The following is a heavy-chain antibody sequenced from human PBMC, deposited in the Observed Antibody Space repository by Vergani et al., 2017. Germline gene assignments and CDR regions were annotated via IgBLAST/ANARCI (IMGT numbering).Heavy chain of an antibody. Sequence: QVQLQESGPGLVKPSETLSLTCTVSGGSISSYYWSWIRQPPGKGLEWIGYIYYSGSTNYNPSLKSRVTISVDTSKNQFSLKLSSVTAADTAVYSCARMDCTNGVCYTGGVYYWGQGTLVTVSS. J-gene: IGHJ4*02. V-gene: IGHV4-59*01. CDR2: IYYSGST. CDR1: GGSISSYY. CDR3: ARMDCTNGVCYTGGVYY. D-gene: IGHD2-8*01.